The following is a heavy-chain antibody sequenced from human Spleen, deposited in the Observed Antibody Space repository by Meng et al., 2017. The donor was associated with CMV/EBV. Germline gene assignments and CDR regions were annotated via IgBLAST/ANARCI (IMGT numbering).Heavy chain of an antibody. J-gene: IGHJ4*02. CDR2: IRYDGSNK. CDR3: AKTGQWLEYYFDY. Sequence: AASGFTFSSYGMHWVRQAPGKGLEWVAFIRYDGSNKYYADFVKGRFTISRDNSKNTLYLQMNSLRAEDTAVYYCAKTGQWLEYYFDYWGQGTLVTVSS. CDR1: GFTFSSYG. V-gene: IGHV3-30*02. D-gene: IGHD6-19*01.